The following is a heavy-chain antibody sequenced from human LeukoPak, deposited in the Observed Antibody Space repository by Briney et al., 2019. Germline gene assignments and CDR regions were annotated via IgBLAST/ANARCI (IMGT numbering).Heavy chain of an antibody. Sequence: GGSLRLSCTASGFTFSSYAMNWVRQAPGQGLEWVSGIGAGGTFTYYADSVKGRFTISRDNSRNTLYLQMNSLRADDTAVYYCAEDFDYTTYGYYFDYWGQGTLVTVSS. J-gene: IGHJ4*02. D-gene: IGHD4-11*01. CDR3: AEDFDYTTYGYYFDY. CDR2: IGAGGTFT. V-gene: IGHV3-23*01. CDR1: GFTFSSYA.